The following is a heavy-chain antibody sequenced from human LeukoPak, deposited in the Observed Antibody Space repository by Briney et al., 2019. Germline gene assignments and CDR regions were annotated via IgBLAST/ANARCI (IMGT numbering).Heavy chain of an antibody. CDR1: GFTVSSNY. Sequence: GGSLRLSCAASGFTVSSNYMSWVRQAPGKGLEGVSVIYSGGSTYYADSVKGRFTISRDNSKNTLYLQMNSLRAEDTAVYYCAKDSGDYNYFDYWGQGTLVTVSS. D-gene: IGHD3-10*01. CDR3: AKDSGDYNYFDY. J-gene: IGHJ4*02. CDR2: IYSGGST. V-gene: IGHV3-53*01.